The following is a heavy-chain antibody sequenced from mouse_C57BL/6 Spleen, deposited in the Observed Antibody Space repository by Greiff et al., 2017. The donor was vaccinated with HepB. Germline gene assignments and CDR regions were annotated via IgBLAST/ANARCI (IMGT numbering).Heavy chain of an antibody. Sequence: DVMLVESGEGLVKPGGSLKLSCAASGFTFSSYAMSWVRQTPEKRLEWVAYISSGGDYIYYADTVKGRFTISRDNARNTLYLQMSSLKSEDTAMYYCTRDPLNFSWFAYWGQGTLVTVSA. CDR1: GFTFSSYA. J-gene: IGHJ3*01. D-gene: IGHD1-3*01. CDR3: TRDPLNFSWFAY. CDR2: ISSGGDYI. V-gene: IGHV5-9-1*02.